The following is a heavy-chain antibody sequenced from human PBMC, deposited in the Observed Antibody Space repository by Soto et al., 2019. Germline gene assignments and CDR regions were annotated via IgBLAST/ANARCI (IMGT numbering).Heavy chain of an antibody. D-gene: IGHD2-15*01. CDR1: GDTFSSYA. CDR2: IIPTFGRT. J-gene: IGHJ5*02. CDR3: ARGAECRGYCLKKFTWLDP. V-gene: IGHV1-69*18. Sequence: QVQLVQSGAEVKKPGSSVKVSCKASGDTFSSYAISWVRQAPGQGLEWMGKIIPTFGRTNYAQKFQGRLTISADDSTSTAYMELSSLVSEDTAVYYCARGAECRGYCLKKFTWLDPWGQGTLVTVSS.